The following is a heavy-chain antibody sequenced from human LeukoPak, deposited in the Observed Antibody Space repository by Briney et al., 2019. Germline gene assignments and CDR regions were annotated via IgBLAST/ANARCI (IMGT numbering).Heavy chain of an antibody. CDR3: ARVGREGSNYYYYMDV. D-gene: IGHD2-2*01. V-gene: IGHV3-48*04. Sequence: GGSLRPSCAASGFTFSYFSMHWVRQAPGKGREWVSYISGSGTTIYYSGSVKGRFTISRDNAKNSLYLQMNSLRAEDTGVYHCARVGREGSNYYYYMDVWGKGTTVTVSS. CDR1: GFTFSYFS. J-gene: IGHJ6*03. CDR2: ISGSGTTI.